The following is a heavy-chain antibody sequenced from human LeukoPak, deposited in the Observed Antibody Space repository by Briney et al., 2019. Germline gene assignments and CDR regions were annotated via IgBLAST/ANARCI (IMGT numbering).Heavy chain of an antibody. D-gene: IGHD3-3*01. CDR3: ARDQFYAFDI. V-gene: IGHV3-48*02. Sequence: WGSLRLSCAASGFTFSSYAMSWVRQAPGEGLEWVSYISGDSSIIYYADSVKGRFTISRDNAKNSLYLQMNSLRDEDTAVYYCARDQFYAFDIWGQGTMVTVSS. CDR1: GFTFSSYA. J-gene: IGHJ3*02. CDR2: ISGDSSII.